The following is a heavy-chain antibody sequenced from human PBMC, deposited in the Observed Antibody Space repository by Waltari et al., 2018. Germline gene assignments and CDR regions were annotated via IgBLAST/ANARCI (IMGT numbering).Heavy chain of an antibody. D-gene: IGHD4-17*01. J-gene: IGHJ3*02. Sequence: EVQLVESGGGLVKPGGSLRLSCAASGFTFSNAWMNWVRQAPGKGLEWVGRIKSKTDGGTTDYAAPVKGRFTISRDDSKNTLYLQMNSLKTEDTAVYYCTTDRDYDDLYDAFDIWGQGTMVTVSS. CDR3: TTDRDYDDLYDAFDI. V-gene: IGHV3-15*07. CDR2: IKSKTDGGTT. CDR1: GFTFSNAW.